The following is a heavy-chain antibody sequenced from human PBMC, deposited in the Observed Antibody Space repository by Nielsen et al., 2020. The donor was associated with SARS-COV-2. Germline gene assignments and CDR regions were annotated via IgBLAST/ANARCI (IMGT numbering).Heavy chain of an antibody. Sequence: LKISCAASGFTFSSYAMSWVRQAPGKGLEWVSAISGSGGSTYYADSVKGRFTISRDNSKNTLYLQMNSLRAEDTAVYYCAKAVMLSYFDYWGQGTLVTVSS. D-gene: IGHD3-16*01. J-gene: IGHJ4*02. V-gene: IGHV3-23*01. CDR1: GFTFSSYA. CDR3: AKAVMLSYFDY. CDR2: ISGSGGST.